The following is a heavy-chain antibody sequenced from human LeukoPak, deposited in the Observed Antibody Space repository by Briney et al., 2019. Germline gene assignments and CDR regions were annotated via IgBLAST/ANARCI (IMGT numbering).Heavy chain of an antibody. Sequence: GKSLRLSCAASGFTFSSYGIHWVRQAPGKGLEWVAVISYDGSNKYYADSVKGRFTISRDNSKNTLYLQMSSLRAEDTAVYYRATDPNPTVTTSGELDSWGQGTLVTVSS. V-gene: IGHV3-30*03. CDR2: ISYDGSNK. CDR1: GFTFSSYG. J-gene: IGHJ4*02. CDR3: ATDPNPTVTTSGELDS. D-gene: IGHD4-17*01.